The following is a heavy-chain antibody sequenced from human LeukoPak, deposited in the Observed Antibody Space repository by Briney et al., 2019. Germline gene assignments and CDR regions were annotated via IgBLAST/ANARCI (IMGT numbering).Heavy chain of an antibody. CDR2: TYYRSKWYN. Sequence: SQTLSLTCAISGDSVSSNSAAWNWIRQSPSRGLEWLGRTYYRSKWYNDYVVSVKSRITINPDTSKNQFSLQLNSVTPEDTAVYYCAREASFLSGSGWYYFDYWGQGTLVTVSS. V-gene: IGHV6-1*01. CDR1: GDSVSSNSAA. D-gene: IGHD6-19*01. J-gene: IGHJ4*02. CDR3: AREASFLSGSGWYYFDY.